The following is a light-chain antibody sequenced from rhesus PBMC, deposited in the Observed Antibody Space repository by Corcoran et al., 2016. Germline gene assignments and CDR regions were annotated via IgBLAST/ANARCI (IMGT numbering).Light chain of an antibody. CDR1: QSVGCT. V-gene: IGKV3-35*02. CDR3: QNYNDWPLT. Sequence: ETVMIQSPATLSLSPGERATLSCRASQSVGCTLAWSQRKPGQAPSLLIYYATIRATDIPDRFSGSGSGTEFTPTISSLDSGDVRVYYCQNYNDWPLTFGGVTKVAIK. CDR2: YAT. J-gene: IGKJ4*01.